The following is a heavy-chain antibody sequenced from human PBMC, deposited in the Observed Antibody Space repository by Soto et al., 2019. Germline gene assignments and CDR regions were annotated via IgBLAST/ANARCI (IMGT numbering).Heavy chain of an antibody. Sequence: SETLSLTCTVSGCSISSYDWSWIRQPPGKGLEWIGYIYYSGSTNYNPSLKSRVTISVDTSKNQFSLKLSSVTAADTAVYYCARSREYCSGGSCYADWFDPWGQGTLVTVSS. CDR1: GCSISSYD. J-gene: IGHJ5*02. CDR2: IYYSGST. CDR3: ARSREYCSGGSCYADWFDP. V-gene: IGHV4-59*01. D-gene: IGHD2-15*01.